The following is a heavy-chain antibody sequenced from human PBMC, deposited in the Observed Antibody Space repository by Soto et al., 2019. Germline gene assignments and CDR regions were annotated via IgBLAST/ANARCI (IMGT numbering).Heavy chain of an antibody. CDR2: IYYSGST. CDR3: ARVTYYDSSGYPI. CDR1: GGSVSSGSYY. J-gene: IGHJ4*02. Sequence: QVQLQESGPGLVKPSETLSLTCTVSGGSVSSGSYYWRWIRQPPGKGLEWIGYIYYSGSTNYNPALKSRVTRSVDTSKNQFSLKLSSVTAADTAVYYCARVTYYDSSGYPIWGQGTLVTVSS. D-gene: IGHD3-22*01. V-gene: IGHV4-61*01.